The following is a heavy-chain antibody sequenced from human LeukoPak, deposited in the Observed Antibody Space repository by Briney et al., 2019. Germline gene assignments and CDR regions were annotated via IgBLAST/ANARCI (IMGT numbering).Heavy chain of an antibody. J-gene: IGHJ4*02. D-gene: IGHD6-13*01. CDR2: MYYSGST. V-gene: IGHV4-39*07. CDR1: GGSISSSSYY. CDR3: ARPRGQQRAKYYFDY. Sequence: SETLSLTCTVSGGSISSSSYYWGWIRQPPGKGLEWIGSMYYSGSTYYNPSLKSRVTISADTSKNHFSLKLSSVTAADTAVYHCARPRGQQRAKYYFDYWGQGTLVTVSS.